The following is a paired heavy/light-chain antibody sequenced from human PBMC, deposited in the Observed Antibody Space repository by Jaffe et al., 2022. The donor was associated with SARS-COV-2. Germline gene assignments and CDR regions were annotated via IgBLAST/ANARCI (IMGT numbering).Light chain of an antibody. CDR3: QQSYSLPYT. Sequence: DIQMTQSPFSLSASVGDRVTITCRTSQSITSSLNWYQLKPGKAPKLLIHAASNLQSGVPSRFSGSGSGTDFTLTISSLQPEDIATYYCQQSYSLPYTFGQGSNLEIK. J-gene: IGKJ2*01. V-gene: IGKV1-39*01. CDR1: QSITSS. CDR2: AAS.
Heavy chain of an antibody. CDR3: ARYYDSSRSNWFDP. V-gene: IGHV4-4*07. D-gene: IGHD3-22*01. Sequence: QVQLQESGPGLVKPSETLSLTCTVSGGSINSFYWSWIRQPAGKGLEWIGRFYNSANTNYNPSLKSRVTMSVDTSKNQFSLKLSSVTAADTAVYYCARYYDSSRSNWFDPWGQGTLVTVSS. CDR2: FYNSANT. J-gene: IGHJ5*02. CDR1: GGSINSFY.